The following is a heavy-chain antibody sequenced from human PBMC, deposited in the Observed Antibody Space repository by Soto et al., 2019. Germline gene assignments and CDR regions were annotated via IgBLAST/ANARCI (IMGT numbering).Heavy chain of an antibody. CDR1: GGSISSGGYY. Sequence: NPSETLSLTCTVSGGSISSGGYYWSWIRQHPGKGLEWIGYIYYSGSTYYNPSLKSRVTISVDTSKNQFSLKLSSVTAADTAVYYCARDMAGGRDFWSGYFGYYGMDVWGQGTTVTVSS. D-gene: IGHD3-3*01. J-gene: IGHJ6*02. CDR3: ARDMAGGRDFWSGYFGYYGMDV. V-gene: IGHV4-31*03. CDR2: IYYSGST.